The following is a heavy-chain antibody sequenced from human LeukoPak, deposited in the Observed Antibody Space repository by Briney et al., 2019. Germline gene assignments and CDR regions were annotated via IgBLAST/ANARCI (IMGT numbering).Heavy chain of an antibody. J-gene: IGHJ4*02. CDR3: ARGVRYFDWLLYYDY. Sequence: PSETLSLTCTVSGGSISSGSYYWSWIRQPAGKGLEWIGRIYTSGSTNYNPSLKSRVTISVDTSKNQFSLKLSSVTAADTAVYYCARGVRYFDWLLYYDYWGQGTLVTVSS. CDR1: GGSISSGSYY. D-gene: IGHD3-9*01. V-gene: IGHV4-61*02. CDR2: IYTSGST.